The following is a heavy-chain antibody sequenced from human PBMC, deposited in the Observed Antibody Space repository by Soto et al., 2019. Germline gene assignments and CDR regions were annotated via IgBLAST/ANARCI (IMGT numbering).Heavy chain of an antibody. Sequence: SETLSLTCGIYGGSFTANYWSWIRQSPGKGLEWIGEINHAGNTDKNPSFETRITISVDTSKNQFSLNLRSMSPADTAMYYCAQYYDTFDYWGQGALVTVSS. J-gene: IGHJ4*02. V-gene: IGHV4-34*01. CDR3: AQYYDTFDY. CDR1: GGSFTANY. CDR2: INHAGNT. D-gene: IGHD3-22*01.